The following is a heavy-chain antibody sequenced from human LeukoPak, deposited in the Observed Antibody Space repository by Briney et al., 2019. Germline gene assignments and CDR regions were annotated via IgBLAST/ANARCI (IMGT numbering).Heavy chain of an antibody. CDR1: GGSFSGYY. CDR3: ARRARSSRDKIRSGQEGLGY. D-gene: IGHD3/OR15-3a*01. V-gene: IGHV4-34*01. CDR2: IYYSGST. Sequence: SETLSLTCAVYGGSFSGYYWGWIRQPPGKGLEWIGSIYYSGSTYYNPSLKSRVTISVDTSKNQFSLKLSSVTAADTAVYYCARRARSSRDKIRSGQEGLGYWGQGTLVTVSS. J-gene: IGHJ4*02.